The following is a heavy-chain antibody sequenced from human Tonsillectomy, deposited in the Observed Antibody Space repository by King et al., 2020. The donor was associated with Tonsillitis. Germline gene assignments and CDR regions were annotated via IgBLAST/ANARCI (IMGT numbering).Heavy chain of an antibody. D-gene: IGHD2-15*01. J-gene: IGHJ6*03. CDR1: GFSFSDYY. CDR3: ARGSPGIGPWAKDFLLYHDV. CDR2: ITSSSSYT. V-gene: IGHV3-11*05. Sequence: VQLVESGGGLVKPGGSLRLSCAASGFSFSDYYMSWIRQAPGKGLEWVAYITSSSSYTDYADSVKGRFTISRDNAKNSLYLQMHSLRADDTAVYYCARGSPGIGPWAKDFLLYHDVWGKGNNVHRLL.